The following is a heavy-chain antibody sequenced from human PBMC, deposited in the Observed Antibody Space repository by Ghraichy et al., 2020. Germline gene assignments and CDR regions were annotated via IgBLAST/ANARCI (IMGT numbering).Heavy chain of an antibody. D-gene: IGHD3-16*01. V-gene: IGHV1-2*02. CDR2: INPNSGGT. J-gene: IGHJ5*02. Sequence: ASVKVSCETSGYTFTVYYMHWVRQAPGQGLEWMGWINPNSGGTMYAQKFQGRVTMTTDTSISTAYMELSRLRSDDTAVYYCAKDPLGGEEPWFDPWGQGTLVTVSS. CDR1: GYTFTVYY. CDR3: AKDPLGGEEPWFDP.